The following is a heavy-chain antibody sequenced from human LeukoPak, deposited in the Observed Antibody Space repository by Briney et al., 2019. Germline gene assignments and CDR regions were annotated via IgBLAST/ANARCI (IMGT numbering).Heavy chain of an antibody. Sequence: SETLSLTCTASGGSISSYYWSWIRQPPGKGLEWIGYIYYSGSTNYNPSLKSRVTISVDTSKNQFSLKLSSVTAADTAVYYCARDRGGDYYDSSGYLNWFDPWGQGTLVTVSS. D-gene: IGHD3-22*01. J-gene: IGHJ5*02. V-gene: IGHV4-59*01. CDR2: IYYSGST. CDR1: GGSISSYY. CDR3: ARDRGGDYYDSSGYLNWFDP.